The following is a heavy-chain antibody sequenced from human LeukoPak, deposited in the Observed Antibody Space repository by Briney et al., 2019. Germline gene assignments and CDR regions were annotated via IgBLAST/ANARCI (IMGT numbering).Heavy chain of an antibody. Sequence: GASVKVSCKASGYTFTSYYMHWVRQAPGQGLEWMGIINPSGGSTSYAQKFQGRVTMSRDTSNSTVYMELSSLRSEDTAVYYCARGPDRYDSSGYYVSDFDYWGQGTLVTVSS. V-gene: IGHV1-46*01. CDR1: GYTFTSYY. D-gene: IGHD3-22*01. CDR2: INPSGGST. CDR3: ARGPDRYDSSGYYVSDFDY. J-gene: IGHJ4*02.